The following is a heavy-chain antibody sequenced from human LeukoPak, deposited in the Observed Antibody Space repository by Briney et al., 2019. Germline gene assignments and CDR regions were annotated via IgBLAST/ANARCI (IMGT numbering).Heavy chain of an antibody. D-gene: IGHD2-15*01. J-gene: IGHJ4*02. CDR3: ARGRLGYCSGGSCYPGY. CDR2: ISSSSSYI. CDR1: GFTFSSYS. V-gene: IGHV3-21*01. Sequence: GGSLRPSCAASGFTFSSYSMNWVRQAPGKGLEWVSSISSSSSYIYYADSVKGRFTISRDNAKNSLYLQMNSLRAEDTAVYYCARGRLGYCSGGSCYPGYWGQGTLVTVSS.